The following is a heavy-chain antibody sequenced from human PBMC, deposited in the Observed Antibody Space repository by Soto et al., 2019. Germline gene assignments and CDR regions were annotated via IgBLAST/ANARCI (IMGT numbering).Heavy chain of an antibody. D-gene: IGHD3-3*01. CDR3: TRVIVFFFWCSFGPTDIQH. CDR2: IRSKAYGGTT. Sequence: GGSVRLSCTVSGFTLGDYAMSWFRQAPGKGMEWVGFIRSKAYGGTTEYAASVKGRFTISRDDSKSIAYLQMNSLKTEDTAVYYCTRVIVFFFWCSFGPTDIQHWGQGTLVTVSS. CDR1: GFTLGDYA. V-gene: IGHV3-49*03. J-gene: IGHJ1*01.